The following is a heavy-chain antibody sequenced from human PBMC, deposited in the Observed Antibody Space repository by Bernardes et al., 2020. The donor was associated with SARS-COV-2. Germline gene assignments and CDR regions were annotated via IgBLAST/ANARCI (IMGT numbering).Heavy chain of an antibody. CDR1: GDTVSRTTAS. D-gene: IGHD3-10*01. V-gene: IGHV6-1*01. CDR2: TYFRSRWST. CDR3: ARASITIVPGPLGLGPWGYNFKGMDV. J-gene: IGHJ6*02. Sequence: LSLTCAVSGDTVSRTTASWNWIRQSPSRGLEWLGGTYFRSRWSTEHAVSVKSRITINPDTSKNQFSLQLNSVTPEDTTVYYCARASITIVPGPLGLGPWGYNFKGMDVWGQGTTVTVAS.